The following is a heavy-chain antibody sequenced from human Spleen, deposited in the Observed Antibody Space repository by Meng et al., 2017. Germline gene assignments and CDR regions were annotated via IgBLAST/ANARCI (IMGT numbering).Heavy chain of an antibody. D-gene: IGHD2-2*01. CDR2: IIPIFGTA. J-gene: IGHJ6*02. CDR1: GGTFSSYA. Sequence: SVKVSCKASGGTFSSYAISWVRQAPGQGLEWMGGIIPIFGTANYAQKFQGRVTITADKSTSTAYMELSSLRSEDTAVYYCARARDCSSTSCYARYYYYGMDIWGQGTTVTVSS. V-gene: IGHV1-69*06. CDR3: ARARDCSSTSCYARYYYYGMDI.